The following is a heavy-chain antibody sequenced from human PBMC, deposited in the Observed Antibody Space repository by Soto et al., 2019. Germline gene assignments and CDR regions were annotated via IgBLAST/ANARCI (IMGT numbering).Heavy chain of an antibody. V-gene: IGHV4-30-4*01. CDR1: GGSISSGDYY. J-gene: IGHJ4*02. D-gene: IGHD3-22*01. CDR3: ARTYYYDSSGYPQDPLDY. CDR2: IYYSGST. Sequence: PSETLSLTCTVSGGSISSGDYYWSWIRQPPGKGLEWIGYIYYSGSTYYNPSLKSRVTISVDTSKNQFSLKLSSVTAADTAVYYCARTYYYDSSGYPQDPLDYWGQGTLVTVS.